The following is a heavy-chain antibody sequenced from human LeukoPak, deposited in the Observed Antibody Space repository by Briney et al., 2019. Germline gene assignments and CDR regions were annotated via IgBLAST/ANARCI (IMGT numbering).Heavy chain of an antibody. D-gene: IGHD3-10*01. V-gene: IGHV3-48*01. CDR3: VREGGSGSYSEY. Sequence: GGSLRLSCAASGFTFSSYNMNWVRQAPGKGLEWVSYISNSGSSIYYAGSVEGRFTVSRDNAKTSLYLQMNSLRAEDMAVYYCVREGGSGSYSEYWGQGTLVTVSS. CDR1: GFTFSSYN. CDR2: ISNSGSSI. J-gene: IGHJ4*02.